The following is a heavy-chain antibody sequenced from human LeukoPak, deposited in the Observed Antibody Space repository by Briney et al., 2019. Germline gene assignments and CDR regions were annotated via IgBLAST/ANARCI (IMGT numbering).Heavy chain of an antibody. V-gene: IGHV4-30-4*08. CDR3: ARDSSWGLRFLEGGGFDP. Sequence: SETLSLTCTVSGGSISSGDYYWSWIRQPPGKGLEWIGYIYYSGSTYYNPSLKSRVTISVDTSKNQFSLKLSSVTAADTAVYYCARDSSWGLRFLEGGGFDPWGQGTLVTVSS. D-gene: IGHD3-3*01. CDR2: IYYSGST. J-gene: IGHJ5*02. CDR1: GGSISSGDYY.